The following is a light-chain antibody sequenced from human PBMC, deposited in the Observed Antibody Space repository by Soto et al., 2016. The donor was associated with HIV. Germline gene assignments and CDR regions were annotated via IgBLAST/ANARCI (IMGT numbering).Light chain of an antibody. CDR1: QGIKNE. J-gene: IGKJ2*01. CDR3: LQDYDRPYT. V-gene: IGKV1-6*01. CDR2: ATS. Sequence: IQMIQFPSTLSASVGDRVTITCRASQGIKNELGWYQQKPGKAPKLLIYATSSLGGGVPSRFSGSGSGTDFTLTISSLQPEDSASYFCLQDYDRPYTFGQGTKLEIK.